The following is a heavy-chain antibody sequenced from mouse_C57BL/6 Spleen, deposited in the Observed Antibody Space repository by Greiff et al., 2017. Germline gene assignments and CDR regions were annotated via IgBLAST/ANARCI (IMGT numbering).Heavy chain of an antibody. Sequence: QVHVKQSGAELVKPGASVKISCKASGYAFSSYWMNWVKQRPGKGLEWIGQIYPGDGDTNYNGKFKGKAPRTADKSSSTAYMQLSSLTSEDSAVYFCARDDGSSPFDYWGQGTTLTVSS. CDR1: GYAFSSYW. CDR3: ARDDGSSPFDY. CDR2: IYPGDGDT. D-gene: IGHD1-1*01. J-gene: IGHJ2*01. V-gene: IGHV1-80*01.